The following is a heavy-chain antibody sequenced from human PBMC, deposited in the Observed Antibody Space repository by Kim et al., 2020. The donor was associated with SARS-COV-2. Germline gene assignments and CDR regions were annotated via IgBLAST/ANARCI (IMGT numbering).Heavy chain of an antibody. V-gene: IGHV1-69*04. CDR3: ARQSLTIDPHQFSYGMDV. CDR2: IIPILGIA. D-gene: IGHD3-3*01. Sequence: SVKVSCKASGGTFSSYAISWVRQAPGQGLEWMGRIIPILGIANYAQKFQGRVTITADKSTSTAYMELSSLRSEDTAVYYCARQSLTIDPHQFSYGMDVWGQGTTVTVSS. CDR1: GGTFSSYA. J-gene: IGHJ6*02.